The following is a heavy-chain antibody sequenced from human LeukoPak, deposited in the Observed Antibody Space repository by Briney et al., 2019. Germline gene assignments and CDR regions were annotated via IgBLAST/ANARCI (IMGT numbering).Heavy chain of an antibody. J-gene: IGHJ3*02. CDR1: GFTFSSYS. D-gene: IGHD5-18*01. V-gene: IGHV3-48*04. Sequence: GGSLRLSCAASGFTFSSYSMNWVRQAPGKGLEWVSYISSSSSTIYYADSVKGRFTISRDNAKNSLYLQMNSLRAEDTAVYYCARARDSEDAFDIWGQGIMVTVSS. CDR3: ARARDSEDAFDI. CDR2: ISSSSSTI.